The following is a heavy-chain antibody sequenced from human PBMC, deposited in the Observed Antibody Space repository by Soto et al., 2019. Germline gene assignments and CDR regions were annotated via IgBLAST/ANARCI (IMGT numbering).Heavy chain of an antibody. CDR2: NYYSGST. CDR1: GGSISNYY. D-gene: IGHD6-19*01. J-gene: IGHJ6*02. V-gene: IGHV4-59*01. CDR3: ARDKVDIGVSGTHYYYGMDV. Sequence: QVQLQESGPGLVKPSETLSLTCTVSGGSISNYYWSWIRQPPGKGLEWIGYNYYSGSTNHNPSLKSRVTIAVNTSKNQFSLKLSSVTAADTAVYYCARDKVDIGVSGTHYYYGMDVWGQGTTVTVSS.